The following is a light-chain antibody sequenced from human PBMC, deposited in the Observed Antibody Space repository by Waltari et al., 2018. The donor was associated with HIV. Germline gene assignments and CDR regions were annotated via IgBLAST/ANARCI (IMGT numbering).Light chain of an antibody. CDR1: QSISSY. Sequence: DIQMTQSPSSLSASVGDRVTITCRTSQSISSYLNWYQQKPGKAPKLLIYAASSLQSGVPSRFSGSGSRTDFTLTISSLQPEDVATYYCQQSYSTPQYTFGQGTKLGSK. J-gene: IGKJ2*01. CDR3: QQSYSTPQYT. CDR2: AAS. V-gene: IGKV1-39*01.